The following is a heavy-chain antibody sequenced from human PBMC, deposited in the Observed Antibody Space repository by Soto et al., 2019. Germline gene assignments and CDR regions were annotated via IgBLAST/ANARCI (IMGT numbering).Heavy chain of an antibody. Sequence: SETLSLTCTVSGGSISSSSYYWGWIRQPPGKGLEWIGCIYYSGSTYYNPSLKSRVTISVDTSKNQFSLKLTSVTAADTAVYYCARHLQARATSPLNWFDPWGQGTLVTVSS. V-gene: IGHV4-39*01. J-gene: IGHJ5*02. CDR3: ARHLQARATSPLNWFDP. CDR1: GGSISSSSYY. D-gene: IGHD1-26*01. CDR2: IYYSGST.